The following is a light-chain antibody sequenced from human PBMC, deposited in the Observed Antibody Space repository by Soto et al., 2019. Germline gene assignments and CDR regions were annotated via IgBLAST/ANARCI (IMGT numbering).Light chain of an antibody. CDR2: DAF. CDR1: HDIINY. CDR3: QQYDNLPVT. Sequence: DIQMTQSPSSLSASVGDRVTITCQASHDIINYLNWFHQKPGEAPKLLIFDAFKLETGVPSRFSGSGSGTDFTLTISSLQPEDIATYYCQQYDNLPVTFGGGTKVDIK. V-gene: IGKV1-33*01. J-gene: IGKJ4*01.